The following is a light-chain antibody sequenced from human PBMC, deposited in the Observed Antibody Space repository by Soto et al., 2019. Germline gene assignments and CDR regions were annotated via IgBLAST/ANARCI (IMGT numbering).Light chain of an antibody. J-gene: IGKJ1*01. CDR1: QSVSSSS. CDR3: QQYGSSLPWT. Sequence: EGVLTQSPGTLSLSPGERGTLSCRASQSVSSSSLAWYQQKPGQAPRLLIYGASSRATGIPDRFNGSGSGTDFSLTIDRLEPEDFAVYYCQQYGSSLPWTFGQGTKVDIK. CDR2: GAS. V-gene: IGKV3-20*01.